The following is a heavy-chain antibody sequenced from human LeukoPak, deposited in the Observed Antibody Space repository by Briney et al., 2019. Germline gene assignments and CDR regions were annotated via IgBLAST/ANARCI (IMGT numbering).Heavy chain of an antibody. CDR2: IRSKGYGGTT. CDR3: SRDGRIRHCSDTSCYAPDY. D-gene: IGHD2-2*01. Sequence: GGSLRLSCAASGFTFSSYAMSWVRQAPGKGLEWVGFIRSKGYGGTTEYAASVKGRFTISRDDSKSIAYLEMNSLKTEDTAVYYCSRDGRIRHCSDTSCYAPDYWGRGTLVTISS. CDR1: GFTFSSYA. V-gene: IGHV3-49*04. J-gene: IGHJ4*02.